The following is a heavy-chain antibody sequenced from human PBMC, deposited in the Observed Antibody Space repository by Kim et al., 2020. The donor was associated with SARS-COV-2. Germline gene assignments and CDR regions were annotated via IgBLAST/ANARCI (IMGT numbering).Heavy chain of an antibody. D-gene: IGHD6-19*01. CDR1: GGSISSSSYY. V-gene: IGHV4-39*01. CDR2: IYYSGST. CDR3: ARISGWVDY. J-gene: IGHJ4*02. Sequence: SETLSLTCTVSGGSISSSSYYRGWIRQPPGKGLEWIGSIYYSGSTYYNPSLKSRVTISVDTSKNQFSLKLSSVTAADTAVYYCARISGWVDYWGQGTLVT.